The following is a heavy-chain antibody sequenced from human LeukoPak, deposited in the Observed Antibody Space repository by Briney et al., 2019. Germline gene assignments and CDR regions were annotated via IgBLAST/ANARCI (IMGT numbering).Heavy chain of an antibody. CDR2: ISGSGGST. D-gene: IGHD2-15*01. CDR1: GFTFSSYA. V-gene: IGHV3-23*01. CDR3: AKEVAVVVVAATDY. Sequence: GGSLRPSCAASGFTFSSYAMSWVRQAPGKGLEWVSAISGSGGSTYYAGSVKGRFTISRDNSKNTLYLQMNSLRAEDTAVYYCAKEVAVVVVAATDYWGQGTLVTVSS. J-gene: IGHJ4*02.